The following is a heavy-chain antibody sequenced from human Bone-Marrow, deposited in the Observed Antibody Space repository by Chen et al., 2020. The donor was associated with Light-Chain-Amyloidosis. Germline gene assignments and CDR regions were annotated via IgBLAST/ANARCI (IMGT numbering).Heavy chain of an antibody. D-gene: IGHD2-15*01. CDR1: GGSFSAYY. Sequence: QVQLQQWGAGLLKPSETLSLTCAVYGGSFSAYYWSWVRQPPGKGLEWIGEVTHTGRTSYNPSVESRVTMSLDISKNPFSLKLTSVTAADTAVYYCARNGHYSIDSWGQGTLVTVSS. CDR3: ARNGHYSIDS. V-gene: IGHV4-34*01. J-gene: IGHJ4*02. CDR2: VTHTGRT.